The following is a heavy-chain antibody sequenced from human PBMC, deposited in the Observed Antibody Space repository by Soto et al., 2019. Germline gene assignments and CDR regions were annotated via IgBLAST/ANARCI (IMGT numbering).Heavy chain of an antibody. V-gene: IGHV2-5*02. Sequence: QITLKESGPTLVKPTQTLTLTCTFTGFSLSTSGVGVGWIRPPPGKALDCLALIYWDDDKRYSTSLKSRVTITKDNSKNQVVLTIINMDPVDTATYYSAHRAPRYSSSSMGGFAYWGQGTLVTVSS. CDR1: GFSLSTSGVG. J-gene: IGHJ4*02. CDR2: IYWDDDK. D-gene: IGHD6-6*01. CDR3: AHRAPRYSSSSMGGFAY.